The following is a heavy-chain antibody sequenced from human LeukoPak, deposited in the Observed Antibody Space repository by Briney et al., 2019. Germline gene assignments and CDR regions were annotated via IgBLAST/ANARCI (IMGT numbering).Heavy chain of an antibody. CDR2: IRYDGSTK. J-gene: IGHJ4*02. CDR1: GFTFSSYG. V-gene: IGHV3-30*02. Sequence: PGGSLRLSCAASGFTFSSYGMHWVRQAPGKGLEWVAFIRYDGSTKYYADSVKGRFTISRDNSKNTLYLQMNSLRAEGTAVYYCAKETMSGHYMFDYWGQGTLVTVSS. CDR3: AKETMSGHYMFDY. D-gene: IGHD3-3*01.